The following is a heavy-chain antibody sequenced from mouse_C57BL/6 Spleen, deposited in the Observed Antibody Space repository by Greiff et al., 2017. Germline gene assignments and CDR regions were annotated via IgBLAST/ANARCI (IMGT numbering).Heavy chain of an antibody. J-gene: IGHJ2*01. Sequence: EVQLQQSGPELVKPGASVKISCKASGYTFTDYYMNWVKQSHGKSLEWIGDINPNNGGTSYNQKFKGKATLTVDKSSSTAYMELRSLTSEDSAVYYCARSTGHYFDYWGQGTTLTVSS. CDR1: GYTFTDYY. CDR2: INPNNGGT. D-gene: IGHD4-1*02. CDR3: ARSTGHYFDY. V-gene: IGHV1-26*01.